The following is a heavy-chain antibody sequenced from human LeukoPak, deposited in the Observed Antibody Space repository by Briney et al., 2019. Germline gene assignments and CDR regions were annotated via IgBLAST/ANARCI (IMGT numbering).Heavy chain of an antibody. V-gene: IGHV3-30-3*01. CDR3: ARALRFLEWPSYAFDI. Sequence: GRSLRLSCAASGFTFSSYAMHWVRQAPGKGLEWVAVISYDGSNEYYADSVKGRFTISRDNSKNTLYLQMNSLRAEDTAVYYCARALRFLEWPSYAFDIWGQGTMVTVSS. CDR2: ISYDGSNE. D-gene: IGHD3-3*01. J-gene: IGHJ3*02. CDR1: GFTFSSYA.